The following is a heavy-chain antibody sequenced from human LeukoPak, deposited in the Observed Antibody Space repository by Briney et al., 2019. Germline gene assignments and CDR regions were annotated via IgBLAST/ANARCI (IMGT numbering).Heavy chain of an antibody. V-gene: IGHV1-2*02. CDR3: ARDLNSNPPPYYYYYYGMDV. CDR2: INPNSGGT. D-gene: IGHD2/OR15-2a*01. CDR1: GYTFTGYY. Sequence: ASVKVSCKASGYTFTGYYMHWVRQAPGQGLEWMGWINPNSGGTNYAQKFQGRVTMTTDTSTSTAYMELRSLRSDDTAVYYCARDLNSNPPPYYYYYYGMDVWGQGITVTVSS. J-gene: IGHJ6*02.